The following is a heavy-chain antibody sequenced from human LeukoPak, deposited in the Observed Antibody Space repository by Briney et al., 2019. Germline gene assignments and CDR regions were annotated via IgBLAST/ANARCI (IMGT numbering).Heavy chain of an antibody. V-gene: IGHV1-46*02. CDR3: ARGRRGYLGDYFDY. Sequence: ASVKVSCKASGYTFNTYGITWVRQAPGQGLEWMGIINPSGGSTSYAQKFQGRVTMTRDMSTSTVYMELSSLRSEDTAVYYCARGRRGYLGDYFDYWGQGTLVTVSS. J-gene: IGHJ4*02. D-gene: IGHD3-22*01. CDR2: INPSGGST. CDR1: GYTFNTYG.